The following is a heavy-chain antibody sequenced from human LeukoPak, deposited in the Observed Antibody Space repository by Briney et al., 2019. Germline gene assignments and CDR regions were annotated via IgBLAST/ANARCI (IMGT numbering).Heavy chain of an antibody. CDR2: IIPILGIA. D-gene: IGHD3-3*01. Sequence: GASVKVSCKASGGTFSSYAISWVRQAPGQGLEWMGRIIPILGIANYAQKFQGRVTMTRNTSISTAYMELSSLRSEDTAVYYCARGGYDFWSGYYSVYYYGMDVWGQGTTVTVSS. V-gene: IGHV1-69*04. CDR3: ARGGYDFWSGYYSVYYYGMDV. CDR1: GGTFSSYA. J-gene: IGHJ6*02.